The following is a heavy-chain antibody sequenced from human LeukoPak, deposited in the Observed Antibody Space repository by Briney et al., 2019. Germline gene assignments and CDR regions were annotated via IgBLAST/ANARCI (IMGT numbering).Heavy chain of an antibody. CDR2: INPNSGGT. V-gene: IGHV1-2*02. J-gene: IGHJ5*02. CDR1: GYTFTGYY. D-gene: IGHD5-18*01. CDR3: AREGIQLWSSFDP. Sequence: ASVKVSCKASGYTFTGYYMHWVRPAPGQGLEWMGWINPNSGGTNYAQKFQGRVTMTRDTSISTAYMELSRLRSDDTAVYYCAREGIQLWSSFDPWGQGTLVTVSS.